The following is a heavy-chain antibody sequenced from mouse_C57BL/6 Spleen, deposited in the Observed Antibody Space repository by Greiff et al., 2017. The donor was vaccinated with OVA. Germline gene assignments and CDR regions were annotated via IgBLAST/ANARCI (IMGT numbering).Heavy chain of an antibody. V-gene: IGHV1-55*01. J-gene: IGHJ3*01. Sequence: QVQLQQPGAELVKPGASVKMSCKASGYTFTSYWITWVKQRPGQGLEWIGDIYPGSGSTTYNEKFKSKATLTVDTSSSTAYMQLSSLTSEDSAVYYCARSRGSSGYFCAYWGQGTLVTVSA. CDR1: GYTFTSYW. CDR2: IYPGSGST. CDR3: ARSRGSSGYFCAY. D-gene: IGHD3-2*02.